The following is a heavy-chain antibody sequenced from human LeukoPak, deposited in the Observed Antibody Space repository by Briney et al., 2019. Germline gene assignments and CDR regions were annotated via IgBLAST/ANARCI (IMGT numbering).Heavy chain of an antibody. Sequence: GRSLRLSCAASGFTFSSYAMHGVRQAPGKGLEWVAVISYDGSNKYYADSVKGRFTISRDNSKNTLYLQMNSLRSEDTAVYYCARGRGGDGYNWLCYFDYWGQGTLVTVSS. J-gene: IGHJ4*02. CDR3: ARGRGGDGYNWLCYFDY. CDR2: ISYDGSNK. V-gene: IGHV3-30-3*01. CDR1: GFTFSSYA. D-gene: IGHD5-24*01.